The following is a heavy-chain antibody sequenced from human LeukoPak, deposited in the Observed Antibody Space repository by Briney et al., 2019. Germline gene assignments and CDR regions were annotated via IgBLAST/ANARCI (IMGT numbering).Heavy chain of an antibody. CDR3: GRYYVMDV. V-gene: IGHV3-23*01. Sequence: GGSLRLSCSASGFPFSSYAMHWVRQAPGKGLEWVSTISDSGGSTYYADSVKGRFTISRDNSKSTLYLQMNSLRAEDTAVYYCGRYYVMDVWGQGTSVTVSS. CDR2: ISDSGGST. CDR1: GFPFSSYA. J-gene: IGHJ6*02.